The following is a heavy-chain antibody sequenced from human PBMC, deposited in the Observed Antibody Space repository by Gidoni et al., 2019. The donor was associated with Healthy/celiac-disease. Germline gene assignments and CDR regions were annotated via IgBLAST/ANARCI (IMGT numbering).Heavy chain of an antibody. J-gene: IGHJ6*02. D-gene: IGHD6-13*01. CDR3: ARDETQAAAGTGDYGMDV. Sequence: PIFGTANYAHKFQGRVTITADESTSTAYMELSSLRSEDTAVYYCARDETQAAAGTGDYGMDVWGQGTTVTVSS. CDR2: PIFGTA. V-gene: IGHV1-69*01.